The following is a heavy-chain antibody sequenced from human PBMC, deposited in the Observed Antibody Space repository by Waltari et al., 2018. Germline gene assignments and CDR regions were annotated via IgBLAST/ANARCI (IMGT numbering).Heavy chain of an antibody. CDR3: ARAYAGDYDSSGYYEDY. J-gene: IGHJ4*02. V-gene: IGHV1-69*05. Sequence: QVQLVQSGAEVKKPGSSVKVSCKASGGTFSSYAISWVRPAPGQGLEWMGGIIPIFGTANYAQKFQGRVTITTDESTSTAYMELSSLRSEDTAVYYCARAYAGDYDSSGYYEDYWGQGTLVTVSS. CDR2: IIPIFGTA. D-gene: IGHD3-22*01. CDR1: GGTFSSYA.